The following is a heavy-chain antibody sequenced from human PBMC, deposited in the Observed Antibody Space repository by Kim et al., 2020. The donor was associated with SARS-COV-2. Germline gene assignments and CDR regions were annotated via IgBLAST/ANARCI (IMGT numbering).Heavy chain of an antibody. CDR3: ARLRKNYYYDSSGYSSGQEFDP. V-gene: IGHV5-51*01. D-gene: IGHD3-22*01. Sequence: GESLKISCKGSGYSFTSYWIGWVRQMPGKGLEWMGIIYPGDSDTRYSPSFQGQVTISADKSISTAYLQWSSLKASDTAMYYCARLRKNYYYDSSGYSSGQEFDPWGQGTLVTVSS. CDR2: IYPGDSDT. J-gene: IGHJ5*02. CDR1: GYSFTSYW.